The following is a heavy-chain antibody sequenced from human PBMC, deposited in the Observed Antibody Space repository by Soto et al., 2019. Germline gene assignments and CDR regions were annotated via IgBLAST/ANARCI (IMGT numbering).Heavy chain of an antibody. J-gene: IGHJ4*02. CDR2: IYYDGTT. CDR3: ARGRHWLDY. D-gene: IGHD6-19*01. V-gene: IGHV4-59*02. Sequence: QVQLQESGPGLVKPSETLSLTCTVSGGSVSPYYWSWVRQPPGKGLEWNAYIYYDGTTNYNPSLKSRVTISVDTSKNQFSLKLTSVTAADTAVYYCARGRHWLDYWGQGTLLTVSS. CDR1: GGSVSPYY.